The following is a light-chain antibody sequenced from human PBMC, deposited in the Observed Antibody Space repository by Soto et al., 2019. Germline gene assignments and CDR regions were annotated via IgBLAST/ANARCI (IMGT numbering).Light chain of an antibody. V-gene: IGKV3-20*01. CDR3: QQYGSSPQT. J-gene: IGKJ3*01. CDR2: GAS. CDR1: QSVSSSY. Sequence: EIVLTQSPGTLSLSPGERATLSCRVSQSVSSSYLAWYQQKPGQAPRLLIYGASSRATGIPDRFSGNGSGTDFNLTISRLEPEDFAVYYCQQYGSSPQTFGPGTKVDIK.